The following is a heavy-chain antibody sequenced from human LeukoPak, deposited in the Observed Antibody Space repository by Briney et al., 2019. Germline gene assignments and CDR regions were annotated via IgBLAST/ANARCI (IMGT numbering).Heavy chain of an antibody. D-gene: IGHD3-10*01. V-gene: IGHV4-39*07. J-gene: IGHJ5*02. CDR2: IYYSGST. CDR3: ARDGTGSGSYYNWFDP. Sequence: SETLSLTCTVSGVXISSTSYCWGWIRQPPGKGLEWIGSIYYSGSTNYNPSLKSRVTISVDKSKNQFSLKLSSVTAADTAVYYCARDGTGSGSYYNWFDPWGQGTLVTVSS. CDR1: GVXISSTSYC.